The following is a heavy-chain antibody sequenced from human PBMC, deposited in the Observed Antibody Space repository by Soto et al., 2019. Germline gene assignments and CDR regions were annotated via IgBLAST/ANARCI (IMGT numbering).Heavy chain of an antibody. CDR3: ARAYCSSTRCYEGGDAFDI. D-gene: IGHD2-2*01. CDR2: IFPGDSDT. J-gene: IGHJ3*02. CDR1: GFSFTSYW. V-gene: IGHV5-51*01. Sequence: PGESLKISCKGSGFSFTSYWIAWVRQMPGKGLEWMGIIFPGDSDTRYSPSFQGQVTISADRADNTAYLQWSSLKASDTAVYYCARAYCSSTRCYEGGDAFDIWGQGTMVTVSS.